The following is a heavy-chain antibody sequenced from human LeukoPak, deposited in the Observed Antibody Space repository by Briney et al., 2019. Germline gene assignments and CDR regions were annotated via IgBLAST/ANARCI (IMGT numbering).Heavy chain of an antibody. V-gene: IGHV3-49*04. J-gene: IGHJ5*02. D-gene: IGHD1-1*01. Sequence: PGGSLRLSCRGSGFKFGDYAMTWVRQAPGKGLGWVGLIRREDSGGTTEFAASVKGRFTTSIDESKSIAYLQMNSLKTEDTGVYYCARGPRLYGNWFDPWGQGTLVTVSS. CDR1: GFKFGDYA. CDR2: IRREDSGGTT. CDR3: ARGPRLYGNWFDP.